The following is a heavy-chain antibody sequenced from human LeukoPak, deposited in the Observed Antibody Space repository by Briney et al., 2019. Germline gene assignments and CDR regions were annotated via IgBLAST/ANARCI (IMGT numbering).Heavy chain of an antibody. V-gene: IGHV3-66*01. J-gene: IGHJ6*02. CDR2: IYSGGST. Sequence: GSLRLSCAASGFTVSSNYMSWVRQAPGKGLEWVSDIYSGGSTYYADSVKGRFTISRDNSKNTLYLQMNSLRAEDTAVYYCARDQVVVAATDYYYYGMDVWGQGTTVTVSS. D-gene: IGHD2-15*01. CDR3: ARDQVVVAATDYYYYGMDV. CDR1: GFTVSSNY.